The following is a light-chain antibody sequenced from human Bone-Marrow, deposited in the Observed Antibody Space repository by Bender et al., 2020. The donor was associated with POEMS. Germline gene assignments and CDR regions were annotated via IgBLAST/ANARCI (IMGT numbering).Light chain of an antibody. Sequence: QSTLTQPASVSGSPGQSITISCTGTSSDVGASNSVSWYQQPPDKAPKLMIFDVSNRPSGVSNRFSGSKSVNTASLTISGLQADDEADYFCSSYTSSDTFVFGTGTKVTVL. CDR1: SSDVGASNS. CDR3: SSYTSSDTFV. V-gene: IGLV2-14*01. J-gene: IGLJ1*01. CDR2: DVS.